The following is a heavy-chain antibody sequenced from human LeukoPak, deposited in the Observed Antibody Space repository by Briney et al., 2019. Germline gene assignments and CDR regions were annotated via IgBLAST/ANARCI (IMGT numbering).Heavy chain of an antibody. CDR3: ARDTYYYDSSGYYVYYFDY. CDR2: ISSSGTTI. V-gene: IGHV3-48*03. CDR1: GFTFSSYE. D-gene: IGHD3-22*01. J-gene: IGHJ4*02. Sequence: PGGSLRLSCAASGFTFSSYEMNWVRQAPGEGLEWVSYISSSGTTIYYADSVKGRFTISRDNAKNSLYLQMNSLRAEDTAVYYCARDTYYYDSSGYYVYYFDYWGQGTLVTVSS.